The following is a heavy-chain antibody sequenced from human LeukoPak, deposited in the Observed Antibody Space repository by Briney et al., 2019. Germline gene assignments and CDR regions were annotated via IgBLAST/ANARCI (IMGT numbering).Heavy chain of an antibody. V-gene: IGHV3-23*01. J-gene: IGHJ4*02. CDR3: AKVPEGDGYNYIFDY. CDR1: GFTFSSYA. Sequence: GGSLRLSCAASGFTFSSYAMSWVRQAPGKGLEWVSAISGSGGSTYYADSVKGRFTISRDNSKNTLYLQMNGLRAEDTAVYYCAKVPEGDGYNYIFDYWGQGTLVTVSS. CDR2: ISGSGGST. D-gene: IGHD5-24*01.